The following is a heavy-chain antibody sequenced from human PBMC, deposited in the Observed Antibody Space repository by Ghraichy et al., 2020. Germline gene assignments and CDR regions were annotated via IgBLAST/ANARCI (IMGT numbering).Heavy chain of an antibody. CDR2: TYYRSKWYR. Sequence: SQTLSLTCAISGDSVSSNSAAWNWIRQSPSRGLERLGRTYYRSKWYRHYALSMKSRIIINPDTSKNQFSLQLNSVTPEDTAVYYCARGGSTPLDWWGQGILVTDSS. CDR3: ARGGSTPLDW. J-gene: IGHJ4*02. V-gene: IGHV6-1*01. CDR1: GDSVSSNSAA. D-gene: IGHD1-1*01.